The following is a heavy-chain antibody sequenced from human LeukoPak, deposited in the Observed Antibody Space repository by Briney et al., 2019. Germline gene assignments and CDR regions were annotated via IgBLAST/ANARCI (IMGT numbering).Heavy chain of an antibody. CDR2: ISGSGST. CDR1: GYIFNNYA. J-gene: IGHJ4*02. V-gene: IGHV3-23*01. Sequence: PGGSLRLSCVASGYIFNNYAVSWVRQAPGKGLEWVSAISGSGSTSYADSVKGRFTISRDNSKSTGYLQMNSLRAEDTAVYYCVKGGQDCSPTTCYYDWGQGTLVTVSS. D-gene: IGHD2-2*01. CDR3: VKGGQDCSPTTCYYD.